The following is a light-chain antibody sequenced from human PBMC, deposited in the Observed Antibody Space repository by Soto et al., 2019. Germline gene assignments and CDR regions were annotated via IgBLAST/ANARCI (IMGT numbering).Light chain of an antibody. J-gene: IGKJ3*01. V-gene: IGKV2-30*01. CDR3: MQNLYLPFT. CDR2: GAS. CDR1: QSLGYSDGKTY. Sequence: VVMTQSPLSLPVTLGQPASLSCRSSQSLGYSDGKTYLSWFHQRPGQSPRRLIYGASTRDTGVPASFNCSGSGTYFTLTISRVESDDVGVYYCMQNLYLPFTCGPGTKVDFK.